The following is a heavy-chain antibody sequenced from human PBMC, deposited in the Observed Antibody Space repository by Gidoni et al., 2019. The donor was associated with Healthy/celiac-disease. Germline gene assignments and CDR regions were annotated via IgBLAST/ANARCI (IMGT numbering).Heavy chain of an antibody. V-gene: IGHV3-9*01. D-gene: IGHD3-10*01. CDR2: ISWNSGSI. CDR3: AKGATYFPYYFVY. Sequence: LEWVSGISWNSGSIGYADSVKGRFTISRDNAKNSLYLQMNSLRAEDTALYYCAKGATYFPYYFVYWGQGTLVTVSS. J-gene: IGHJ4*02.